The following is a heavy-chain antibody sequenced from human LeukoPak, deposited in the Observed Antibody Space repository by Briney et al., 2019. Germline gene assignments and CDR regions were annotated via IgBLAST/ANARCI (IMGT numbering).Heavy chain of an antibody. J-gene: IGHJ4*02. V-gene: IGHV1-69*04. D-gene: IGHD6-6*01. Sequence: SVKVSCKASGGTFSNYAITWVRQAPGRGFEFMGRIVPILDITNYAQKFQGRVTITADKSTSTAYMELSSLRSEDTAVYYCARGVGSSYSLDYWGQGTLVTVSS. CDR1: GGTFSNYA. CDR2: IVPILDIT. CDR3: ARGVGSSYSLDY.